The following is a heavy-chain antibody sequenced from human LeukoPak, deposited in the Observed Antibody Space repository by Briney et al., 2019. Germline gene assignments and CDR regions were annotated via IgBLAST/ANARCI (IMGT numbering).Heavy chain of an antibody. CDR3: ATFTIVDTAMVYYYYYYMDV. V-gene: IGHV4-61*02. Sequence: SETLSLTCTVSGGSISSGSYYWSWIRQPAGKGLEWIGRIYTSGSTNYNPSLKSRVTISVDTSKNQFSLKLSSVTAADTAVYYCATFTIVDTAMVYYYYYYMDVWGKGTTVTVSS. CDR1: GGSISSGSYY. CDR2: IYTSGST. J-gene: IGHJ6*03. D-gene: IGHD5-18*01.